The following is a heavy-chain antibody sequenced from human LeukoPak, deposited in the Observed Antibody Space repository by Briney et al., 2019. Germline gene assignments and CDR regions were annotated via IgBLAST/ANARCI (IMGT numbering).Heavy chain of an antibody. V-gene: IGHV3-30*04. J-gene: IGHJ4*02. CDR1: GFTFRRYT. D-gene: IGHD3-22*01. Sequence: PGRSLRLSCVGSGFTFRRYTMHWVRQAPGKGLEWVAVISYDGSNKYYADSVKGRFTISRDNAKNSLYLQMNSLRAEDTAVYYCARGPGPYYYDSSGYSGIDYWGQGTLVTVSS. CDR3: ARGPGPYYYDSSGYSGIDY. CDR2: ISYDGSNK.